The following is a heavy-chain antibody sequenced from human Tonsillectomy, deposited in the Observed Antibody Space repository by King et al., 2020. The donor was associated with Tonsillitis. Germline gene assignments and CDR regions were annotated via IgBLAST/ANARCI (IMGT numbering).Heavy chain of an antibody. Sequence: VQLVESGGVVVQPGGSLRVSCATSGFTFEDYAMHWVRQPLGKGLEWVSLITWDSGSKYYGDSVKGRFTVSRDNSKNTLYLQMSSLRIEDTALYSCARGGSNDYGVLVINAFDVWSQGTMVTVSS. CDR3: ARGGSNDYGVLVINAFDV. D-gene: IGHD4-17*01. CDR2: ITWDSGSK. J-gene: IGHJ3*01. CDR1: GFTFEDYA. V-gene: IGHV3-43D*03.